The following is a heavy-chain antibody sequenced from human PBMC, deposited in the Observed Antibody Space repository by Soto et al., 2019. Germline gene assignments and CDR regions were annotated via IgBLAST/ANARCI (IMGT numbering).Heavy chain of an antibody. D-gene: IGHD3-3*01. Sequence: ASVKVSCKASGYTFTSYGISLVRQAPGQGLEWMGWISAYNGNTNYAQKLQGRVTMTTDTSTSTAYMELRSLRSDDTAVYYCARDQGDYDFWSGYYRWWFDPWGQGTLVTVSS. CDR2: ISAYNGNT. V-gene: IGHV1-18*01. CDR3: ARDQGDYDFWSGYYRWWFDP. J-gene: IGHJ5*02. CDR1: GYTFTSYG.